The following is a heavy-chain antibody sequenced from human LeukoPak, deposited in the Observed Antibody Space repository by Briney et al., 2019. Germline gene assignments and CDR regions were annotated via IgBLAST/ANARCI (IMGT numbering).Heavy chain of an antibody. D-gene: IGHD3-10*01. V-gene: IGHV4-4*02. CDR1: GFTFSTYN. CDR3: ATDGMVRGPDAWFDS. CDR2: IYHSGST. J-gene: IGHJ5*01. Sequence: GSLRLSCAASGFTFSTYNMNWVRQPPGKGLEWIGEIYHSGSTNYNPSLKSRVTISMDTSKNQFSLKLSSVTAADTAVYYCATDGMVRGPDAWFDSWGQGTLVTVSS.